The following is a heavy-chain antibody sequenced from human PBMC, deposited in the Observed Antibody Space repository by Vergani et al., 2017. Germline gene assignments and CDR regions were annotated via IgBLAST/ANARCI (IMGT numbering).Heavy chain of an antibody. V-gene: IGHV4-4*07. CDR1: GESMNNYF. J-gene: IGHJ6*03. Sequence: QVQLQEAGPGLVTPSDTLSLTCSVSGESMNNYFWTWIRQPAGKGLEWVGRIYSNGTTNYSPSLKRRVAMSIDTSKNQFSLKLQSVTAADTAVYFCARDSFVHCNSNSCHSWHYFMDVWGKGTAVTVSS. CDR2: IYSNGTT. D-gene: IGHD2/OR15-2a*01. CDR3: ARDSFVHCNSNSCHSWHYFMDV.